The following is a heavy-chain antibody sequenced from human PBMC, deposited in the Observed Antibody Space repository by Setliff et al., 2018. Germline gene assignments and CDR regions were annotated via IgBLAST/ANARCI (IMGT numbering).Heavy chain of an antibody. D-gene: IGHD3-10*01. J-gene: IGHJ4*02. CDR1: GFTFTSYA. CDR2: ISGSGGST. CDR3: AGDPPIDY. Sequence: PGGSLRLSCAASGFTFTSYAMNWVRQAPGKGLEWVSAISGSGGSTDYADSVKGRFTISRDNSKNTLYLQMNGLRAEDTAIYYCAGDPPIDYWGQGTLVTVSS. V-gene: IGHV3-23*01.